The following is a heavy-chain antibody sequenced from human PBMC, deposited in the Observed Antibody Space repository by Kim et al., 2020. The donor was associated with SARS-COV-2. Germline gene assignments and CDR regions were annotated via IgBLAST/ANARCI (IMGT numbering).Heavy chain of an antibody. V-gene: IGHV4-31*03. J-gene: IGHJ6*02. Sequence: SETLSLTCTVSGGSISSGGYYWSWIRQHPGKGLEWIGYIYYSGSTYYNPSLKSRVTISVDTSKNQFSLKLSSVTAADTAVYYCARARNDYGDYEPLYYYYGMDVWGQGATVTVSS. D-gene: IGHD4-17*01. CDR3: ARARNDYGDYEPLYYYYGMDV. CDR1: GGSISSGGYY. CDR2: IYYSGST.